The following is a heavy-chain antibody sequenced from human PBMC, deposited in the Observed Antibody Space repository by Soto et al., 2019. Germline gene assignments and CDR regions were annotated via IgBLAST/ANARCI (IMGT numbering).Heavy chain of an antibody. V-gene: IGHV4-30-4*01. J-gene: IGHJ4*02. CDR3: ARASGHYYDSSGYPFDY. Sequence: SATLSLTRTVSCGSIISGDYYWSWIRQPPGKGLEWIGYIYYSGSTYYNPSLKSRVTISVDTSKNQFSLKLSSVTAADTAVYYCARASGHYYDSSGYPFDYWGQGTLVTVSS. D-gene: IGHD3-22*01. CDR2: IYYSGST. CDR1: CGSIISGDYY.